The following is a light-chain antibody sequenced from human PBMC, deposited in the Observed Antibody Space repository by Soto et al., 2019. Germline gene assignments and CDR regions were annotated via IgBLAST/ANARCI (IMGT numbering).Light chain of an antibody. CDR1: QTVSSY. V-gene: IGKV3-11*01. J-gene: IGKJ4*01. CDR2: DAS. Sequence: EIVLTQSPATLSLSPGVRATLSCRASQTVSSYLAWYQQKPGQAPRLLIYDASSRATGIPARFSGSGSGTDFTLTITSLEPEDFAVYYCQQRSDWPSTFGGGTKVEIK. CDR3: QQRSDWPST.